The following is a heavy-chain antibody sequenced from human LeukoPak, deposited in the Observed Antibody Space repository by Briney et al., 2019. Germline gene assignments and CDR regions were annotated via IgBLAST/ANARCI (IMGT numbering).Heavy chain of an antibody. D-gene: IGHD2-2*01. CDR2: INPNSGGT. CDR3: ARDCSSTSCPRGGMDV. V-gene: IGHV1-2*06. CDR1: GYTFTGYY. J-gene: IGHJ6*02. Sequence: ASVKVSCKASGYTFTGYYMHWVRQAPGQGLEWMGRINPNSGGTNYAQKFQGRVTMTRDTSISTAYMELSRLRSDDTAVYYCARDCSSTSCPRGGMDVWGQGTTATVSS.